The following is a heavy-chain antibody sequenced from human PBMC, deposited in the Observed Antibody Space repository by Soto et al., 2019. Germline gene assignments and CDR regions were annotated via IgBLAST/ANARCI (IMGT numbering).Heavy chain of an antibody. CDR2: TYDRVNT. CDR1: GGSIRTRTNY. CDR3: ARGVRVGDRRIWYFDL. D-gene: IGHD3-3*01. J-gene: IGHJ2*01. V-gene: IGHV4-31*03. Sequence: QVQLLESGPGLVKPSQTLSLTCSVSGGSIRTRTNYWSWIRQHPVKGLEWIASTYDRVNTYFNPSLESRTTISVGTFDDRISLKVTSVTAADTAVYYCARGVRVGDRRIWYFDLWGRGTLVTVSS.